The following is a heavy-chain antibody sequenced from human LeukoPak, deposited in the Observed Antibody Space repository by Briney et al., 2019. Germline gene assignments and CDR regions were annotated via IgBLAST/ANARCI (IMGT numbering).Heavy chain of an antibody. Sequence: GGSLRLSCAASGFTFDDYAMHWVRQAPGRGLEWVSGISWNSGIIVYADSVKGRFTISRDNAKNSLYLQMNSLRPEDMALYYCAKDYRAVAGTGGAFDYWGRGTLVTVSS. V-gene: IGHV3-9*03. CDR2: ISWNSGII. CDR1: GFTFDDYA. D-gene: IGHD6-19*01. CDR3: AKDYRAVAGTGGAFDY. J-gene: IGHJ4*02.